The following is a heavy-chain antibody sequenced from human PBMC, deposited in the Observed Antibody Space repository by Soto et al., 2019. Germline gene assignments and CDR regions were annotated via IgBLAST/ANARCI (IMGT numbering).Heavy chain of an antibody. Sequence: QVQLQQWGAGLLKPSETLSLTCAVYGGSFSGYYWSWIRQPPGKGLEWIGEINHSGSTNYNPSLMSRVTTSVDTSKNQFSLKLSSVTAADTAVYYCARGRRTTVTIDYWGQGTLVTVSS. CDR2: INHSGST. CDR1: GGSFSGYY. V-gene: IGHV4-34*01. J-gene: IGHJ4*02. D-gene: IGHD4-17*01. CDR3: ARGRRTTVTIDY.